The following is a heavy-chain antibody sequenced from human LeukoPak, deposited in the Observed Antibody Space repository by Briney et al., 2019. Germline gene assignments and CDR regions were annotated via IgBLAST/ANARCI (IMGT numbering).Heavy chain of an antibody. CDR2: INSHGRST. J-gene: IGHJ3*02. CDR3: AKDQGSHAFDI. CDR1: GFTFSSYW. V-gene: IGHV3-74*01. Sequence: GGSLRLSCAAFGFTFSSYWMHWVRQAPGKGLVWVSRINSHGRSTIYADSVKGRFTISRDNVKNTLYLQMNSLRAEDTAVYYCAKDQGSHAFDIWGQGTMVTVSS.